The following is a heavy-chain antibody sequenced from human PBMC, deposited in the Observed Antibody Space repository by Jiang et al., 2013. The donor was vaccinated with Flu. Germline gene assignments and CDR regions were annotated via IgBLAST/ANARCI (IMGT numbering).Heavy chain of an antibody. CDR3: ATLASRWSGSDY. Sequence: SGAEVKKPGSSVKVSCKASGGTFSSYAISWVRQAPGQGLEWMGGIIPMFGTVNNAQKFQGRVTITADESTSTAYMELSSLTFEDTAVYYCATLASRWSGSDYWGQGTLVTVSS. CDR1: GGTFSSYA. V-gene: IGHV1-69*01. D-gene: IGHD4-23*01. J-gene: IGHJ4*02. CDR2: IIPMFGTV.